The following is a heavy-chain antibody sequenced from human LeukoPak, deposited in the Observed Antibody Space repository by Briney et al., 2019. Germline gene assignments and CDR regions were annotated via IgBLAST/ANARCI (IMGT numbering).Heavy chain of an antibody. J-gene: IGHJ4*02. Sequence: PSETLSLTRTVSGGSLTGHYWNWLRQPAGPGLEWLGRVYSRGVGNYNLPLTSRVTMSVDTSKNQFSLKLTSLTAADTAVYYGAGEEFLHEIDSSGYFVYWGQGTLVTVSS. CDR1: GGSLTGHY. D-gene: IGHD3-22*01. CDR2: VYSRGVG. V-gene: IGHV4-4*07. CDR3: AGEEFLHEIDSSGYFVY.